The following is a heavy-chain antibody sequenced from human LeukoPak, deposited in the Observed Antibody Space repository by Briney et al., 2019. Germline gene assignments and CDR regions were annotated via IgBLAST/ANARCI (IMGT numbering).Heavy chain of an antibody. V-gene: IGHV4-59*01. J-gene: IGHJ3*02. Sequence: SETLSLTCTDSGGSISSYYWSWIRQPPGKGLEWIGYIFYVGSTNYNPSLKSRVTISVDTSKNQFSLKLNSVTAADTAVYYCARDYYDSRGEAFDIWGQGTMVTVSS. CDR2: IFYVGST. CDR3: ARDYYDSRGEAFDI. D-gene: IGHD3-22*01. CDR1: GGSISSYY.